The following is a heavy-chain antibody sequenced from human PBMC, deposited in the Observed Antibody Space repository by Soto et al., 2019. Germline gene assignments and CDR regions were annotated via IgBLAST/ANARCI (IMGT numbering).Heavy chain of an antibody. V-gene: IGHV1-69*02. Sequence: QVQLVQSGAEVKKPGSSVKVSCKASGGTFSSYTISWVRQAPGQGLEWMGRIIPILGIANYAQKFPGRVTITADKSTSTAYMELSSLRSEDTAVYYCARGRVNIEATIGGDAFDIWGQGTMVTVSS. CDR2: IIPILGIA. J-gene: IGHJ3*02. D-gene: IGHD5-12*01. CDR1: GGTFSSYT. CDR3: ARGRVNIEATIGGDAFDI.